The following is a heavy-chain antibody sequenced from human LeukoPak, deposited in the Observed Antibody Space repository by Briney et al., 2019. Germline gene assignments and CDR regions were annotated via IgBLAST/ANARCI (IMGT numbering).Heavy chain of an antibody. CDR2: ISAYNGNT. D-gene: IGHD2-15*01. CDR1: GYTFTSYG. J-gene: IGHJ3*02. Sequence: ASVKVSCKASGYTFTSYGISWVRQAPGQGLEWMGWISAYNGNTNYAQKLQGRVTMTTDTSTSTAYMELRSLRSDGTAVYYCARDAPRRSGGSCYPSCDAFDIWGQGTMVTVSS. V-gene: IGHV1-18*04. CDR3: ARDAPRRSGGSCYPSCDAFDI.